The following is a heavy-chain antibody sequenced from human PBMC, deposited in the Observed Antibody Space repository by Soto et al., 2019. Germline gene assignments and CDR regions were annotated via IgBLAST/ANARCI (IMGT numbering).Heavy chain of an antibody. CDR3: ARDGSPGYYYDSSGYSDY. V-gene: IGHV3-74*01. CDR2: INSDGSST. CDR1: GFTFSSYW. D-gene: IGHD3-22*01. J-gene: IGHJ4*02. Sequence: GGSLRVSCAASGFTFSSYWMHWVRQAPGKGLVWVSRINSDGSSTSYADSVKGRFTISRDNAKNTLYLQMNSLRAEDTAVYYCARDGSPGYYYDSSGYSDYWGQGTLVTVSS.